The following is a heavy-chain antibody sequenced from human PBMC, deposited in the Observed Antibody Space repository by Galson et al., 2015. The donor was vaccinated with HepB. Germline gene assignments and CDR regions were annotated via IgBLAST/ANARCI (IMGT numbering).Heavy chain of an antibody. CDR3: ARGGIGSPTGPSGYYYFDY. J-gene: IGHJ4*02. CDR2: INHSGST. Sequence: SETLSLTCAVYGGSFSGYYWSWIRQPPGKGLEWIGEINHSGSTNYNPSLKCRVTISVDTSKNQFSLKLSSVTAADTAVYYCARGGIGSPTGPSGYYYFDYWGQGTLVTVSS. D-gene: IGHD3-3*01. V-gene: IGHV4-34*01. CDR1: GGSFSGYY.